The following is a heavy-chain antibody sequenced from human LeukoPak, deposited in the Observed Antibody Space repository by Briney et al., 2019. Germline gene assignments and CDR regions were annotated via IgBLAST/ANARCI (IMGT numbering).Heavy chain of an antibody. D-gene: IGHD2-15*01. CDR2: IYYSGST. V-gene: IGHV4-39*01. CDR3: ARRRKYCSGGSCYPGYYYYYGMDV. CDR1: GGSISSSSYY. J-gene: IGHJ6*02. Sequence: SETLSLTCTVSGGSISSSSYYWGWIRQPPGKGLEWIGSIYYSGSTYYNPSLKSRVTISVDTSKNQFSLKLSSVTAADTAVYYCARRRKYCSGGSCYPGYYYYYGMDVWGQGTTVTVS.